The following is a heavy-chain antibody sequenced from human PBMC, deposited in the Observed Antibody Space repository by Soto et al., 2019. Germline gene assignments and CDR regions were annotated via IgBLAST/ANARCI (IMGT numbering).Heavy chain of an antibody. CDR2: IYYSGST. D-gene: IGHD5-12*01. V-gene: IGHV4-59*01. CDR3: ARVTLKWLAARWIDT. Sequence: SETLSLTCTVSGGSISSYYWSWIRQPPGKGLEWIGYIYYSGSTNYNPSLKSRVTISVDTSKNQFSLKLSSVTAADTAVYYCARVTLKWLAARWIDTLGQGNVVPVS. CDR1: GGSISSYY. J-gene: IGHJ5*01.